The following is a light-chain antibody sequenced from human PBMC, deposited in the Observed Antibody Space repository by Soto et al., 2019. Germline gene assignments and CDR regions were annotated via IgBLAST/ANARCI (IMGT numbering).Light chain of an antibody. Sequence: EIVLTQSPGTLSLSPGEGATLSCRASRSVSSYLAWYQQKSGQAPRLLIYGASSRAAGIPDRLSGSGSGTDFTLPIRRLEPEDSAVYYCQQYDTSLTFGQGTKVDIK. CDR3: QQYDTSLT. CDR1: RSVSSY. V-gene: IGKV3-20*01. CDR2: GAS. J-gene: IGKJ1*01.